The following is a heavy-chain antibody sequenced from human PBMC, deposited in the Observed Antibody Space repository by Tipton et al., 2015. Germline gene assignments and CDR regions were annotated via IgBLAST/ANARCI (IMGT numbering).Heavy chain of an antibody. J-gene: IGHJ6*02. D-gene: IGHD1-20*01. V-gene: IGHV1-69*01. CDR1: GGIFNTYS. CDR3: AAGDNITVIPSGDYHYGLDT. CDR2: TIPFFSIF. Sequence: QLVQSGAEAKKPGSSVKVSCKASGGIFNTYSFSWLRQAPGHGPEWMGGTIPFFSIFNYAQNFRGRVTITADEISATAYLELSSLTSDDTALYYCAAGDNITVIPSGDYHYGLDTWGQGTPVTVSS.